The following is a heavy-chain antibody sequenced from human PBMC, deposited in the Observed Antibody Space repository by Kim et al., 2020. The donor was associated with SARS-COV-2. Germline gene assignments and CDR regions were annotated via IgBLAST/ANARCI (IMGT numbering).Heavy chain of an antibody. Sequence: DSVKGRLTISRDNSKNTLYLQMNSLRAEDTAVYYCARGGSYYGSGTTDYWGQGTLVTVSS. CDR3: ARGGSYYGSGTTDY. V-gene: IGHV3-30*07. D-gene: IGHD3-10*01. J-gene: IGHJ4*02.